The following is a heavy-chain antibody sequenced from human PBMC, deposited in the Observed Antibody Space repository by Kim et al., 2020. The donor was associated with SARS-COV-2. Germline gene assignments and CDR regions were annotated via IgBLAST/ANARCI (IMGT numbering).Heavy chain of an antibody. CDR1: GGSISSGDYY. D-gene: IGHD3-10*01. CDR2: IYYSGGT. CDR3: ASGIIRGVIIDY. Sequence: SETLSLTCTVSGGSISSGDYYWSWIRQPPGKGLEWIGYIYYSGGTYYNPSLKSRVTISVDTSKNQFSLKLSSVTAADTAVYYCASGIIRGVIIDYWGQGTLVTVSS. J-gene: IGHJ4*02. V-gene: IGHV4-30-4*01.